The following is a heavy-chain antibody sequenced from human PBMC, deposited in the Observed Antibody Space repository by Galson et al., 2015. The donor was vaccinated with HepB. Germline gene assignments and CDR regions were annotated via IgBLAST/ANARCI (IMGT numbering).Heavy chain of an antibody. J-gene: IGHJ4*02. CDR3: ARGYRGIQLWTPFDY. CDR2: INAGNGNT. CDR1: GYTFTSYA. V-gene: IGHV1-3*01. D-gene: IGHD5-18*01. Sequence: SVKVSCKASGYTFTSYAMHWVRQAPGQRLEWMGWINAGNGNTKYSQKFQGRVTITRDTSASTAYMELSSLRSEDTAVYYCARGYRGIQLWTPFDYWGQGTLVTVSS.